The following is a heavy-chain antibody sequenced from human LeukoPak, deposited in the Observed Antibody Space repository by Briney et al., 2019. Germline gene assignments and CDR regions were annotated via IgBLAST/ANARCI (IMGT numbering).Heavy chain of an antibody. Sequence: PGGSLRLSCTTSGFTFSSFTMSWVRQAPGKGLEWVSSINYNSANKWRADSVKGRFTISRDNSKNTLYLQMHSLRVDDTALYYCTKRRPSGSVTVDEYWGQGALVTVSS. CDR2: INYNSANK. CDR3: TKRRPSGSVTVDEY. D-gene: IGHD2-21*02. CDR1: GFTFSSFT. J-gene: IGHJ4*02. V-gene: IGHV3-23*01.